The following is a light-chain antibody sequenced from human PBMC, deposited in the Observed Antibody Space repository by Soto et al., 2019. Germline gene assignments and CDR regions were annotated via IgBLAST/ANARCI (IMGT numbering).Light chain of an antibody. J-gene: IGLJ1*01. Sequence: QSVLTQPASVSGSPGQSITISCPGTSSNVGKYKLVSGYQQHPGKAPKLMIFEVNKRPSGVSNRFSGSKSGNTASLTISGLKVEDEADYYCCSSGGSPTYVFGTGTKVTVL. CDR2: EVN. CDR3: CSSGGSPTYV. V-gene: IGLV2-23*02. CDR1: SSNVGKYKL.